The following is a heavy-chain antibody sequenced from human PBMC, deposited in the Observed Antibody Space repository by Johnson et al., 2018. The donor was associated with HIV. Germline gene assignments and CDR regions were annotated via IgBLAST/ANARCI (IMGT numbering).Heavy chain of an antibody. Sequence: QVQLVESGGGVVQPGGSLRLSCAASGFSFSSYGMYWARQAPDKGLEWVAVISYDGTNKYSADSVKGRFTISRDNSKNTLYLQMNSMRAEDTAVYYCARDQRGDIIPTTYDAFDIWGKGQWSPSLQ. CDR1: GFSFSSYG. CDR3: ARDQRGDIIPTTYDAFDI. J-gene: IGHJ3*02. D-gene: IGHD5-12*01. CDR2: ISYDGTNK. V-gene: IGHV3-30*19.